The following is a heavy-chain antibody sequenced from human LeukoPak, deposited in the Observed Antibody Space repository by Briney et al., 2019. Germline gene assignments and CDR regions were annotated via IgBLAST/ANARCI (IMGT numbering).Heavy chain of an antibody. CDR3: ARVAGITMVRGVTGGYYYYMDV. CDR1: GGTFSSYA. J-gene: IGHJ6*03. Sequence: SVKVSCKASGGTFSSYAISWVRQAPGQGLEWMGGIIPIFGTANYAQKFQGRVTITTDESTSTAYMELSSLRSEGTAVYYCARVAGITMVRGVTGGYYYYMDVWGKGTTVTVSS. D-gene: IGHD3-10*01. CDR2: IIPIFGTA. V-gene: IGHV1-69*05.